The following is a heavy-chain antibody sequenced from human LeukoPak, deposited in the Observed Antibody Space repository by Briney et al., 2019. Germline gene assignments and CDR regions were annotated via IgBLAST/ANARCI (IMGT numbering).Heavy chain of an antibody. CDR1: GGSFSDYY. V-gene: IGHV4-34*01. CDR2: VSHGGST. CDR3: ARLRRYSGSPNWFDP. J-gene: IGHJ5*02. Sequence: PSETLSLTCAVYGGSFSDYYWSWIRQPPGKGLEWIGEVSHGGSTNYNPSLKSRITISVDTSKNQFSLEMTSVTAADTAVYYCARLRRYSGSPNWFDPWGQGTLVTVSS. D-gene: IGHD1-26*01.